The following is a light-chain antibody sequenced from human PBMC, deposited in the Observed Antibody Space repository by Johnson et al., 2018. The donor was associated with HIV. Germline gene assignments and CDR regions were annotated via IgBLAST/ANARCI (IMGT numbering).Light chain of an antibody. Sequence: QSVLTQPPSVSAAPGQKVTISCSGSSSDIGKNYVSWYQQLPGTAPKLLIYENHKRPSGIPDRFSGSKSGTSATLGITGLQTGDEADYYCGAWDTSLSALYVFGTGTKVTVL. CDR2: ENH. J-gene: IGLJ1*01. CDR3: GAWDTSLSALYV. V-gene: IGLV1-51*02. CDR1: SSDIGKNY.